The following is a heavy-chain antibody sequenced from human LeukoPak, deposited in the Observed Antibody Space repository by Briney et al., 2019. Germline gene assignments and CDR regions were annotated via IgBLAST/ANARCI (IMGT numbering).Heavy chain of an antibody. CDR3: ATHSSVTTVVFDY. Sequence: SSETLSLTCTVSGGSISSSNYYWGWIRQPPGKGLEWIGSIYYSGSTYYNPSLKSRVTISVDTPKRQFSLKLNSVTAADTAVYYCATHSSVTTVVFDYWGQGTLVTVSS. J-gene: IGHJ4*02. V-gene: IGHV4-39*01. CDR2: IYYSGST. D-gene: IGHD4-23*01. CDR1: GGSISSSNYY.